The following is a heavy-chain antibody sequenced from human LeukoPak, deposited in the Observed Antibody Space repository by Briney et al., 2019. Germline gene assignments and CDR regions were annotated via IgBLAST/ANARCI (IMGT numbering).Heavy chain of an antibody. CDR3: AREDGYNPPYFDY. D-gene: IGHD5-24*01. V-gene: IGHV3-30*03. CDR2: ISYDGSNK. CDR1: GFTFSSYG. J-gene: IGHJ4*02. Sequence: PGGSLRLSCAASGFTFSSYGMHWVRQAPGKGLEWVAVISYDGSNKYYADSVKGRFTISRDNSKNTLYLQMNSLRAEDTAVYYCAREDGYNPPYFDYWGQGTLVTVSS.